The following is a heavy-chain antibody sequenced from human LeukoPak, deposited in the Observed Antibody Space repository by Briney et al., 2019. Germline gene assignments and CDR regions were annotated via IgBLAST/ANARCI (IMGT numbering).Heavy chain of an antibody. D-gene: IGHD6-13*01. CDR3: ARVRIGQQLDKYYYYAMDV. V-gene: IGHV1-2*02. CDR1: GYTFTDYY. CDR2: INPNSGGT. Sequence: ASVKVSCKASGYTFTDYYMHWVRQAPGQGLEWMGSINPNSGGTNYAQKFRGRVTMTTDTSISTAYMEVSRLRSDDTAVYYCARVRIGQQLDKYYYYAMDVWGQGTTVTVSS. J-gene: IGHJ6*02.